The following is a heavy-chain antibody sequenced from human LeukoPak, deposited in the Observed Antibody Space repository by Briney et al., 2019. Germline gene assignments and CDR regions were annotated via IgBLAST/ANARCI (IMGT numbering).Heavy chain of an antibody. Sequence: GGSLRLSCAASGLTGSHNYVSWVRQAPGKGLEWVSVIYGGGNIYYADSVKGRFTISRDNSKNTLYLQMNSLRAEDTAVYYCARGAGYNYPYYFDYWGQGTLVTVSS. CDR1: GLTGSHNY. J-gene: IGHJ4*02. CDR2: IYGGGNI. D-gene: IGHD5-24*01. CDR3: ARGAGYNYPYYFDY. V-gene: IGHV3-53*01.